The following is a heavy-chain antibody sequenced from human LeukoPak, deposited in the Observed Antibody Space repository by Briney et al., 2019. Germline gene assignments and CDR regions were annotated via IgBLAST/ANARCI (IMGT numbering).Heavy chain of an antibody. D-gene: IGHD2-2*01. V-gene: IGHV3-11*04. Sequence: GGSLRLSCAASGFTFSGYYMSWIRQAPGKGLEWVSYISSSGSFIYYADSVKRRFTISRDNAKNSLYLHMNSLRAEDTALYYCARGVPDYYYYYYMDVWGKGTTVTVSS. CDR1: GFTFSGYY. CDR2: ISSSGSFI. CDR3: ARGVPDYYYYYYMDV. J-gene: IGHJ6*03.